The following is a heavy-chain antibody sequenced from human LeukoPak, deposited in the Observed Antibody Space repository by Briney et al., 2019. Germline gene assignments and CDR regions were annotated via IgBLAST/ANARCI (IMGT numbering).Heavy chain of an antibody. CDR2: IIPIFGTA. Sequence: ASVKVSCKASGGTFSSYAISWVRQAPGQGLEWMGGIIPIFGTANYAQKLQGRVTITADESTSTAYMELSSLRSEDTAVYYCARERNDYYYGMDVWGQGTTVTVSS. D-gene: IGHD1-14*01. V-gene: IGHV1-69*13. CDR3: ARERNDYYYGMDV. CDR1: GGTFSSYA. J-gene: IGHJ6*02.